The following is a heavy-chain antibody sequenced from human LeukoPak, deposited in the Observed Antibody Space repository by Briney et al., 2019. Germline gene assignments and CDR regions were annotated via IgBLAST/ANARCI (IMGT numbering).Heavy chain of an antibody. D-gene: IGHD1-14*01. V-gene: IGHV4-31*03. CDR1: GSSISSGGYY. J-gene: IGHJ4*02. CDR2: IYYSGST. CDR3: ARDRRRGKGPFDY. Sequence: PSQTLPLTCTVSGSSISSGGYYWSWIRQHPGKGLEWIGYIYYSGSTYYNPSLKSRVTISVDTSKNQFSLKLSSVTAADTAVYYCARDRRRGKGPFDYWGQGTLVTVSS.